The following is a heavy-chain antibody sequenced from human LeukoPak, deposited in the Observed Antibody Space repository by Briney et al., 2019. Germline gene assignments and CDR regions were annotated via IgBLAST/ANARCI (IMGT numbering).Heavy chain of an antibody. V-gene: IGHV4-59*01. CDR1: GGSISSYY. D-gene: IGHD3-22*01. CDR2: IYYSGST. J-gene: IGHJ4*02. CDR3: AREPRFGNSGYYCDY. Sequence: PSETLSLTCTVSGGSISSYYWSWIRQPPGEGLEWIGDIYYSGSTNYNPSLKSRVTISVDTSKNQFSLKLSSLTAADTAVYFCAREPRFGNSGYYCDYWGQGTLVTVSS.